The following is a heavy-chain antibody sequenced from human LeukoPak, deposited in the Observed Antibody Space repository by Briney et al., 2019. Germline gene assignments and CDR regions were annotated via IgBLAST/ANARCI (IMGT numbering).Heavy chain of an antibody. CDR3: ARDLDPVVTEIADFDY. D-gene: IGHD3-22*01. J-gene: IGHJ4*02. CDR2: ISYDGSNK. CDR1: GFTVSDYS. Sequence: GGSLRLSCAASGFTVSDYSMTWIRQAPGKGLEWVAVISYDGSNKYYADSVKGRFTISRDNSKNTLYLQMNSLRAEDTAVYYCARDLDPVVTEIADFDYWGQGTLVTVSS. V-gene: IGHV3-30*04.